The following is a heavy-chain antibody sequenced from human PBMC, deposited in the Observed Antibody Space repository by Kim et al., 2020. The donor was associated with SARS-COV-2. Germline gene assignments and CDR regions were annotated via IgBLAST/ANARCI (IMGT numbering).Heavy chain of an antibody. V-gene: IGHV4-59*01. CDR1: GGSISSYY. D-gene: IGHD1-26*01. CDR2: IYYSGST. CDR3: ARAEGSYYNYYYGMDV. Sequence: SETLSLTCTVSGGSISSYYWSWIRQPPGKGLEWIGYIYYSGSTNYNPSLKSRVTISVDTSKNQFSLKLSSVTAADTAVYYCARAEGSYYNYYYGMDVWG. J-gene: IGHJ6*02.